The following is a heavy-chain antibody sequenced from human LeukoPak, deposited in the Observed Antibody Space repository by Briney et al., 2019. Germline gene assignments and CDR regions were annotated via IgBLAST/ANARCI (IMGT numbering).Heavy chain of an antibody. CDR1: GLTFINFG. J-gene: IGHJ4*02. D-gene: IGHD4/OR15-4a*01. Sequence: GGSLRLSCAASGLTFINFGMTWVRQAPGKGLEWVSAISGSAVITFYADSVKGRFTISRDNAKNSLYLQMNSLRAEDTAVYYCARIPDYFLSYWGQGTLVTVSS. CDR3: ARIPDYFLSY. V-gene: IGHV3-23*01. CDR2: ISGSAVIT.